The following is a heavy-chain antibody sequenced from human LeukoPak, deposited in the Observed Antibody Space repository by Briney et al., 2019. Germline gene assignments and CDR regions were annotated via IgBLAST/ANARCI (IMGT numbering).Heavy chain of an antibody. D-gene: IGHD6-19*01. Sequence: PGGSLRLSCAASGFIFSTYAMYWVRQAPGKGLEWVAVISYDGDDKYYADSVKGRFTISRDNSKNTLYLQMSSLRAEDTAVYYCARDPLRSRPVDYYYGMGVWGKGTTVTVSS. CDR1: GFIFSTYA. CDR2: ISYDGDDK. CDR3: ARDPLRSRPVDYYYGMGV. J-gene: IGHJ6*04. V-gene: IGHV3-30*04.